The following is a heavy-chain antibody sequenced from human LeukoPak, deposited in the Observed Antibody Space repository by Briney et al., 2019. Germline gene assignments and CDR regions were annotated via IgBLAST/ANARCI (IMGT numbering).Heavy chain of an antibody. Sequence: SETLSLTCTVSGYSISSGYYWGWIRQPPGKGLEWIGSIHHSGSTYYNPSLKSRVTISVDTSKNQFSLKLSSVTAADTAVYYCARDLQYCSGGSCYALLDYWGQGTLVSVSS. D-gene: IGHD2-15*01. CDR2: IHHSGST. V-gene: IGHV4-38-2*02. CDR1: GYSISSGYY. CDR3: ARDLQYCSGGSCYALLDY. J-gene: IGHJ4*02.